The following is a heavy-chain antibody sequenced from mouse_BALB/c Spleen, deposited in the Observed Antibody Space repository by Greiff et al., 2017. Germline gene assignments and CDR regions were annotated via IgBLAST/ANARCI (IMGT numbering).Heavy chain of an antibody. CDR3: ARTLVTGAMDY. V-gene: IGHV1-39*01. J-gene: IGHJ4*01. CDR2: INPYYGST. CDR1: GYSFTDYI. Sequence: VQLQQTGPELVKPGASVKISCKASGYSFTDYIMLWVKQSHGKSLEWIGNINPYYGSTSYNLKFKGKATLTVDKSSSTAYMQLNSLTSEDSAVYYCARTLVTGAMDYWGQGTSVTVSS.